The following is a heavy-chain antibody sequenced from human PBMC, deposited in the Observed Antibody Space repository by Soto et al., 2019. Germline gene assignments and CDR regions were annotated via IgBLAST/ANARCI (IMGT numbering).Heavy chain of an antibody. Sequence: ILSCATSGFTFSSYGMHWVRQAPGKGLEWVAVISYDGSNKYYADSVKGRFTISRDNSKNTLYLQMNSLRAEDTAVYYCAKDREYYDFWSGYTSVWGQGTTVTVSS. V-gene: IGHV3-30*18. CDR3: AKDREYYDFWSGYTSV. CDR2: ISYDGSNK. CDR1: GFTFSSYG. J-gene: IGHJ6*02. D-gene: IGHD3-3*01.